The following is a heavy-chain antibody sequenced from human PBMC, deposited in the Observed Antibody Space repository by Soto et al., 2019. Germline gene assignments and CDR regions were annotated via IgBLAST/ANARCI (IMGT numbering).Heavy chain of an antibody. Sequence: SETLSLTCAVSGGSISSGGYSWSWIRQHPGKGLEWIGYIYYSGSTYYNPSLKSRVTISVDTSKNQFSLKLTSVTAADTAVYYCTRGSHFYYFDYWGHGTLVTVSS. V-gene: IGHV4-31*11. D-gene: IGHD3-10*01. CDR3: TRGSHFYYFDY. J-gene: IGHJ4*01. CDR1: GGSISSGGYS. CDR2: IYYSGST.